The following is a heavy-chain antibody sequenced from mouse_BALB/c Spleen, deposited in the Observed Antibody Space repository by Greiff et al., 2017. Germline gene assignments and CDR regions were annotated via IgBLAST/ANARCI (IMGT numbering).Heavy chain of an antibody. CDR3: ARDWDLAWFAY. Sequence: QVQLQQSGPELVKPGASVKISCKASGYAFSSSWMNWVKQRPGQGLEWIGRIYPGDGDTNYNGKFKGKATLTADKSSSTAYMQLSSLTSVDSAVYFCARDWDLAWFAYWGQGTLVTVSA. D-gene: IGHD4-1*01. CDR2: IYPGDGDT. V-gene: IGHV1-82*01. J-gene: IGHJ3*01. CDR1: GYAFSSSW.